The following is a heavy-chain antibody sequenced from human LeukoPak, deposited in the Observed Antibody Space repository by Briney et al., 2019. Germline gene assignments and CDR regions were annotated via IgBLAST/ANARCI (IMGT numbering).Heavy chain of an antibody. J-gene: IGHJ5*02. CDR2: INPNSGGT. V-gene: IGHV1-2*02. Sequence: AASVKVSCKASGYTFTGYYMHWARQAPGQGLEWMGWINPNSGGTNYAQKFQGRVTMTRDTSISTAYMELSRLRSDDTAVYYCAREATMLTNWFDPWGQGTLVTVSS. CDR3: AREATMLTNWFDP. CDR1: GYTFTGYY. D-gene: IGHD3-10*02.